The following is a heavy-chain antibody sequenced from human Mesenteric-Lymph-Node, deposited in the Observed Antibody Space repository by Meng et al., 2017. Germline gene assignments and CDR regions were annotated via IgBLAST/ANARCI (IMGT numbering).Heavy chain of an antibody. J-gene: IGHJ5*02. Sequence: GGSLRLSCAASGFTFSSYSMNWVRQAPGKGLEWVSSISSSSSYIYYADSVKGRFTISRDNAKNSLYLQMTSLTVDDTGIYYCGRVGRGGSSADHWGQGTRVTGSS. CDR2: ISSSSSYI. D-gene: IGHD6-6*01. CDR1: GFTFSSYS. CDR3: GRVGRGGSSADH. V-gene: IGHV3-21*01.